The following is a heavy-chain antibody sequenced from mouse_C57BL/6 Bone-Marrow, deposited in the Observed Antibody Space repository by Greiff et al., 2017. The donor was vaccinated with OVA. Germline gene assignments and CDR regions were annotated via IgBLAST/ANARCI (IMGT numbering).Heavy chain of an antibody. Sequence: EVQVVESGGGLVKPGGSLKLSCAASGFTFSSYAMSWVRQTPEKRLEWVATISDGGSYTYYTHNVKGRFTFSRDNAKNTLYLQMSHLKSEDTAMYYCAVDYAHTLDYWGQGTSVTVSS. D-gene: IGHD1-1*02. CDR3: AVDYAHTLDY. CDR1: GFTFSSYA. CDR2: ISDGGSYT. V-gene: IGHV5-4*01. J-gene: IGHJ4*01.